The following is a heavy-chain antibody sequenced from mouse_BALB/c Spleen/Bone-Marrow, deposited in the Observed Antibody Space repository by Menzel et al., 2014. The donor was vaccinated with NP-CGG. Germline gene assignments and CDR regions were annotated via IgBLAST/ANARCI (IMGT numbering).Heavy chain of an antibody. D-gene: IGHD2-4*01. CDR2: IYPGDGST. V-gene: IGHV1S56*01. CDR1: GYTFXSYF. J-gene: IGHJ4*01. CDR3: ARDYDGYAMDY. Sequence: VQLQQSGPELVKPGASVKMSCKASGYTFXSYFIHWVKQRPGQGLEWIGWIYPGDGSTKYNEKFKGKTTLTADKSSSTAYMLLSSLTSEDSAIYFCARDYDGYAMDYWGQGTSVTVSS.